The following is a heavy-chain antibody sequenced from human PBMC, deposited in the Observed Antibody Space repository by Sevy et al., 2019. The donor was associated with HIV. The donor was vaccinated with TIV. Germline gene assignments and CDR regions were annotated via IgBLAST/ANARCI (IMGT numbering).Heavy chain of an antibody. CDR1: GGTFSSYA. V-gene: IGHV1-69*06. CDR2: IIPILGTA. J-gene: IGHJ4*02. D-gene: IGHD5-18*01. Sequence: ASVKVSCKASGGTFSSYAISWVRQAPGQGLEWMGGIIPILGTANYAQKFQGRVTITADKSTCTAYMELSSLRSEDTAVYYCARGDVDTAMVSFALFARVFDHWGQGTLVTVSS. CDR3: ARGDVDTAMVSFALFARVFDH.